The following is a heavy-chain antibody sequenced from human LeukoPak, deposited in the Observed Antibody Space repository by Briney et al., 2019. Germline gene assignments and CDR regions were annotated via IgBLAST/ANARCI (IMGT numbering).Heavy chain of an antibody. Sequence: GASVKVSCKASGYTFTDHDINWARQATGQGLEWMGWINPISGNTGYAQKFQGRVTMTEDTSTDTAYMELSSLRSEDTAVYYCATSGDYGPHDYWGQGTLVTVSS. CDR3: ATSGDYGPHDY. CDR2: INPISGNT. J-gene: IGHJ4*02. D-gene: IGHD2-21*02. CDR1: GYTFTDHD. V-gene: IGHV1-8*01.